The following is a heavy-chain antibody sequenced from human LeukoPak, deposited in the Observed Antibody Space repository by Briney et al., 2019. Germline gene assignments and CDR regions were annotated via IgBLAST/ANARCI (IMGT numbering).Heavy chain of an antibody. Sequence: SVKVSCKASGGTFSSYAISWVRQAPGQGLEWMGGIIPIFGTANYAQKFQGRVTITADESTSTAYMELSSLRSEDTAVYYCASSRYCSSTSCYALDYYGMDVGGQGPTATVS. D-gene: IGHD2-2*01. CDR2: IIPIFGTA. CDR3: ASSRYCSSTSCYALDYYGMDV. CDR1: GGTFSSYA. J-gene: IGHJ6*02. V-gene: IGHV1-69*01.